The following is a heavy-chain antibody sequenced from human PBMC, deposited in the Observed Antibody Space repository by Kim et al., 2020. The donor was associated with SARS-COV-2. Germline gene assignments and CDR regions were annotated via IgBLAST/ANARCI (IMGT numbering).Heavy chain of an antibody. J-gene: IGHJ6*02. CDR3: ARGPAATYYYGMDV. D-gene: IGHD2-2*01. Sequence: NSALKRRDAISVDTSKNQFSLTLSSVTAADTAVYYCARGPAATYYYGMDVWGQGTTVTVSS. V-gene: IGHV4-59*09.